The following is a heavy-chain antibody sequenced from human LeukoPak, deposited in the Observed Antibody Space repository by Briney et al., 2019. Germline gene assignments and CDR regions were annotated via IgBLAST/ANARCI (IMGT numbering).Heavy chain of an antibody. V-gene: IGHV3-7*01. J-gene: IGHJ6*03. Sequence: GGSLRLSCAASGFTFSSYWMSWVRQAPGKGLEWVASIKQDGSEKYYVDSVKGRFTISRDNAKNSLYLQMNSLRAEDTAVYYCAREDIVVVPAVPFYYMDVWGKGTTVTVSS. CDR2: IKQDGSEK. CDR3: AREDIVVVPAVPFYYMDV. D-gene: IGHD2-2*01. CDR1: GFTFSSYW.